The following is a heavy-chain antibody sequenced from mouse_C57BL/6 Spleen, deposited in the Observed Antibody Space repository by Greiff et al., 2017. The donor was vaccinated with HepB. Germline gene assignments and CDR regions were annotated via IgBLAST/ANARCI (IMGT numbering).Heavy chain of an antibody. CDR1: GYTFTSYW. Sequence: QVQLQQPGAELVKPGASVKMSCKASGYTFTSYWITWVKQRPGQGLEWIGGIYPGSGSTNYNEKFKSKATMTVDTSSSTAYMQLSSLTSEDSAVYYCAREEYYYGSSDYWGQGTTLTVSS. D-gene: IGHD1-1*01. V-gene: IGHV1-55*01. CDR3: AREEYYYGSSDY. CDR2: IYPGSGST. J-gene: IGHJ2*01.